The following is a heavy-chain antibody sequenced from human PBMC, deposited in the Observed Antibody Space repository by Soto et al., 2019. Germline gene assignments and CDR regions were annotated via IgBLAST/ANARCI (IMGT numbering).Heavy chain of an antibody. CDR2: ISYDGSNK. V-gene: IGHV3-30-3*01. Sequence: PGGSLRLSCAASGFTFSSYAMHSVRQAPGKGLEWVAVISYDGSNKYYADSVKGRFTISRDNSKNTLYLQMNSLRAEDTAVYYCAKGQEQLRVLPFDYWGQGTLVTVSS. D-gene: IGHD6-6*01. CDR3: AKGQEQLRVLPFDY. J-gene: IGHJ4*02. CDR1: GFTFSSYA.